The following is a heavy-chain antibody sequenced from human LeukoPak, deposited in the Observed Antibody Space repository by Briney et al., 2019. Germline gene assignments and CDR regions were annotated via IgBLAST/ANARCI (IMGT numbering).Heavy chain of an antibody. CDR1: GGTFSSYT. Sequence: ASVKVSCKASGGTFSSYTISWVRQAPGQGLEWMGGIIPIFGTANYAQKFQGRVTITADESTSTAYMELSSLRSEDTAVYYCAREQYSSSSVGFDYWGQGTLVTVSS. CDR3: AREQYSSSSVGFDY. D-gene: IGHD6-6*01. J-gene: IGHJ4*02. CDR2: IIPIFGTA. V-gene: IGHV1-69*13.